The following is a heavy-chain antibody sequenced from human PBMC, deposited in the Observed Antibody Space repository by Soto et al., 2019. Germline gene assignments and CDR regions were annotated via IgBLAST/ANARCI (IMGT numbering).Heavy chain of an antibody. J-gene: IGHJ3*01. Sequence: PGGSLRLSCVASGFTFSNYDFHRVRRTPGKGLQWMAAISSGGTTKNYAESVKGRFFISRDNSRNTVFLHMNSVRDEDTALYYCAKDYLGSSNVFDVWGRGTVVTVSS. V-gene: IGHV3-30*18. CDR2: ISSGGTTK. D-gene: IGHD2-2*01. CDR3: AKDYLGSSNVFDV. CDR1: GFTFSNYD.